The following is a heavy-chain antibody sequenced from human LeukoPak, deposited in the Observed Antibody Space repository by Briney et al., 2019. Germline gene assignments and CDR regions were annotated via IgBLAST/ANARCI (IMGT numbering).Heavy chain of an antibody. J-gene: IGHJ5*02. CDR1: GYTFNSYG. CDR2: ISAYNGNT. V-gene: IGHV1-18*01. CDR3: ARVPPVGGTKVYWFDP. D-gene: IGHD1-26*01. Sequence: EASVKVSCKASGYTFNSYGISWVRQAPGQGLEWMGWISAYNGNTNYAQKLQGRVTMTTDTSTSTAYMELRSLRSDDTAVYYCARVPPVGGTKVYWFDPWGQGTLVTVPS.